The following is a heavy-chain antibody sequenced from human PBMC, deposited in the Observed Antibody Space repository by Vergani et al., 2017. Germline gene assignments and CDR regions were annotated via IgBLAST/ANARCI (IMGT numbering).Heavy chain of an antibody. CDR2: ISWDGGST. D-gene: IGHD6-19*01. J-gene: IGHJ4*02. CDR1: GFTFDDYT. Sequence: EVQLVESGGDLVQPGGSLRLSCAASGFTFDDYTMHWVRQAPGKGLEWVSLISWDGGSTYYADSVKGRFTISRDNSKNSLYLQMNSLRTEDTALYYCARVMGYTSPRHGDYWGQGTLVTVSS. CDR3: ARVMGYTSPRHGDY. V-gene: IGHV3-43*01.